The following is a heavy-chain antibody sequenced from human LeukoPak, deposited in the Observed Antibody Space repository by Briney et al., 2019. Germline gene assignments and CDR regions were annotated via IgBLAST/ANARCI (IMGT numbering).Heavy chain of an antibody. CDR2: IGGSVRDT. V-gene: IGHV3-23*01. CDR1: GLTFPRYA. D-gene: IGHD3/OR15-3a*01. CDR3: AKWGDFWTGLNNWYFEL. Sequence: PGGSLRLSCATSGLTFPRYAFAWVRQDPGRGLQWVSGIGGSVRDTFYSNPVKVRFTISRDNSKNTHYLQMNSLAAEDTAVYYCAKWGDFWTGLNNWYFELWGRGTLVTVSS. J-gene: IGHJ2*01.